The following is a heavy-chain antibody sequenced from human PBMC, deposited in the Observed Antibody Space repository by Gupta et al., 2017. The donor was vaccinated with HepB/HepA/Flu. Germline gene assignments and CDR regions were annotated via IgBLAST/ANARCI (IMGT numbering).Heavy chain of an antibody. CDR1: GYTFTSYG. V-gene: IGHV1-18*01. CDR2: ISAYNGNT. CDR3: ARRGPTVYYYYYGMDV. D-gene: IGHD4-17*01. Sequence: QVQLVQSGAEVKKPGASVKVSCKASGYTFTSYGISWVRQAPGQGLEWMGWISAYNGNTNYAQKLQGRVTMTTDTSTSTAYMELRSLRSDDTAVYYCARRGPTVYYYYYGMDVWGQGTTVTVSS. J-gene: IGHJ6*02.